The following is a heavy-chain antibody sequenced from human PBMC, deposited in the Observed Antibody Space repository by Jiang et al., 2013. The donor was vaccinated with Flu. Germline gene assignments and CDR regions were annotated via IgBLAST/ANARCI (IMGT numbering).Heavy chain of an antibody. Sequence: IGPGGDAYYTGSVKGRFTISRDNVRNFLYLQMNNLRAGDTAMYYCARASLKSDTAMISLPDYWGQGTLVTVSS. CDR3: ARASLKSDTAMISLPDY. J-gene: IGHJ4*02. D-gene: IGHD5-18*01. CDR2: IGPGGDA. V-gene: IGHV3-13*01.